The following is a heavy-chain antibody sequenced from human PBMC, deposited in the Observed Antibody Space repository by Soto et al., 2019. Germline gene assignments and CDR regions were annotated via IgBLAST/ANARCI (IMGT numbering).Heavy chain of an antibody. D-gene: IGHD2-2*01. CDR1: GGSISSGGYY. J-gene: IGHJ6*04. Sequence: PSETLSLTCTVSGGSISSGGYYWSWIRQHPGKGLEWIGYIYYSGSTYYNPSLKSRVTISVDTSKNQFSLKLSSVTAADTAVYYCARDRGLGYCSSTSCFGNYYYGMDVWGKGTTVTVSS. CDR2: IYYSGST. CDR3: ARDRGLGYCSSTSCFGNYYYGMDV. V-gene: IGHV4-31*03.